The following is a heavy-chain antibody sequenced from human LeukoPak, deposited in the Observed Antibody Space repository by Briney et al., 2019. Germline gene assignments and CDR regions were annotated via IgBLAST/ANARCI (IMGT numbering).Heavy chain of an antibody. V-gene: IGHV1-24*01. J-gene: IGHJ4*02. D-gene: IGHD3-22*01. CDR1: GYTLTELS. CDR2: FDPEDGET. CDR3: AVPRHHYYDSSGYYED. Sequence: ASVKVSCKVSGYTLTELSMHWVRQAPGKGFEWMGGFDPEDGETIYAQKFQGRVTMTEDTSTDTAYMELSSLRSEDTAVYYCAVPRHHYYDSSGYYEDWGQGTLVTVSS.